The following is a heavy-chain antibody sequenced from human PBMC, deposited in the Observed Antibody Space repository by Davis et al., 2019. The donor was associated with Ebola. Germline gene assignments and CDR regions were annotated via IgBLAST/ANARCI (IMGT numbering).Heavy chain of an antibody. CDR3: ARGYSSWFDP. CDR2: INHSGST. CDR1: GGSFSGYY. Sequence: SETLSLTCAVYGGSFSGYYWSWIRQPPGKGLEWIGEINHSGSTNYNPSLKSRVTISVDTSKNLFSLKLSSVTAADTAVYYCARGYSSWFDPWGQGTLVTVSS. J-gene: IGHJ5*02. V-gene: IGHV4-34*01. D-gene: IGHD5-18*01.